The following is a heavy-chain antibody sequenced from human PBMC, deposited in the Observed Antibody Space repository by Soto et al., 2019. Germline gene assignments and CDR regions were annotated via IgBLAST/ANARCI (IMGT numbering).Heavy chain of an antibody. CDR2: IYSSGGT. CDR3: ARGQRFSDSFDP. D-gene: IGHD3-3*01. V-gene: IGHV4-4*07. CDR1: GGAISGYY. Sequence: QVQLQESGPGLVKPSETLSLTCTVSGGAISGYYWTWIRQPAGKGLEWIGRIYSSGGTKYNPSLKSRDTMSLDTSKNQFSLRLSSVTAADTAVYYCARGQRFSDSFDPWGQGTLVTVSS. J-gene: IGHJ5*02.